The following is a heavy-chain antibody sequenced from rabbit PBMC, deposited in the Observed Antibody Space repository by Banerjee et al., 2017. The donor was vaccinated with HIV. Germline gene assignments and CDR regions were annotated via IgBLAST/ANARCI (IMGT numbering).Heavy chain of an antibody. CDR3: AKGEIVSGYNL. J-gene: IGHJ4*01. CDR1: GFSFSNKYV. D-gene: IGHD1-1*01. Sequence: QEQLEESGGDLVKPEGSLTLTCTASGFSFSNKYVMCWVRQAPGKGLEWIGCIYAGGSGSTYYATWAKGRFTISKTSSTTVTLQMTSLTAADTATYFCAKGEIVSGYNLWGPGTLVTVS. V-gene: IGHV1S45*01. CDR2: IYAGGSGST.